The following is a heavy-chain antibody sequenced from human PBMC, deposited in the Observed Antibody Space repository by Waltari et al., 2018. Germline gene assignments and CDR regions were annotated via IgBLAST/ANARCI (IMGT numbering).Heavy chain of an antibody. V-gene: IGHV1-69*01. J-gene: IGHJ4*02. Sequence: QVQLVQSGAEVKKPGSSVKVSCKASGGTFSSYAISWVRQAPGPGLEWMGGRIPIFGTANYAQKFQGRVTITADESTSTAYMELSSLRSEDTAGYYCARAARAGYCSGGSCYLDYWGQGTLVTVSS. CDR2: RIPIFGTA. CDR3: ARAARAGYCSGGSCYLDY. D-gene: IGHD2-15*01. CDR1: GGTFSSYA.